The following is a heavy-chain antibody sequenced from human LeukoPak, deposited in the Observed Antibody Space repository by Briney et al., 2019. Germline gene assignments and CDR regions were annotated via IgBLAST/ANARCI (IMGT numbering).Heavy chain of an antibody. CDR1: GGSISSYY. Sequence: PSETLSLTCTVSGGSISSYYWSWIRQPPGKGLEWIGYIYYSGSTNYNPSLKSRVTISVDTSKNQFSLKLSSVTAADTAVYYCARSYGSGLGYFDYWGQGTPVTVSS. D-gene: IGHD3-10*01. CDR3: ARSYGSGLGYFDY. J-gene: IGHJ4*02. V-gene: IGHV4-59*08. CDR2: IYYSGST.